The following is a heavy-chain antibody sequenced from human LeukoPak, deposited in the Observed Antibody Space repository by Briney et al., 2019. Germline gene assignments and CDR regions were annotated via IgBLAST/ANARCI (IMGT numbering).Heavy chain of an antibody. D-gene: IGHD2-2*01. CDR2: ISYDGSNK. Sequence: GGSLRLSCAASGFTFGSYGMHWVRQAPGKGLEWVAVISYDGSNKYYADSVKGRFTISRDNSKNTLYLQMNSLRAEDTAVYYCAKDSMEGYCSSTSCSYFDYWGQGTLVTVSS. V-gene: IGHV3-30*18. CDR1: GFTFGSYG. J-gene: IGHJ4*02. CDR3: AKDSMEGYCSSTSCSYFDY.